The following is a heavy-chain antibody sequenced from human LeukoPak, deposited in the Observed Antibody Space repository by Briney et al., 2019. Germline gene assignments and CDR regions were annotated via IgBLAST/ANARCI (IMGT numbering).Heavy chain of an antibody. V-gene: IGHV3-21*01. CDR3: ARADCSSSTCYLRRSWFDP. Sequence: GSLRLSCAASGFTLSNYDMNWVRQAPGKGLEWVSAISTSSRYIYYKDSVRGRFTISRDDAKNSLYLEMNSLRAEDTAVYYCARADCSSSTCYLRRSWFDPWGQGTLVTVSS. J-gene: IGHJ5*02. D-gene: IGHD2-2*01. CDR1: GFTLSNYD. CDR2: ISTSSRYI.